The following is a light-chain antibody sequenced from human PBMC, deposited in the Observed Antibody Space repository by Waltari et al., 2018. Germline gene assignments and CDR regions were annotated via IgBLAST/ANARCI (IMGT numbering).Light chain of an antibody. J-gene: IGLJ3*02. CDR3: AVWDDSLNGWV. CDR1: SSNIGSNV. Sequence: QSVLTQPPSASGTPGQRVTPSCSGSSSNIGSNVVDWYQQLPGTAPKLLIYSNNQRPSGVPDRFSGSKSGISASLAISGLQSDDEADYYCAVWDDSLNGWVFGGGTKLTVL. CDR2: SNN. V-gene: IGLV1-44*01.